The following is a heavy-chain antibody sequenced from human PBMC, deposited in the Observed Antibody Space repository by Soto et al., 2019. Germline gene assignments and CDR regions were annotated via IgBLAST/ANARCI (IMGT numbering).Heavy chain of an antibody. J-gene: IGHJ4*02. CDR3: ARESEDLTSNFDY. Sequence: EVQLVESGGGLVKPGGSLRLSCAASGFTFTRYSMNWVRQAPGKGLEWVSSISSTTNYIYYGDSMKGRFTISRDNAKNSLSLEMTRLRAEDPAVYYCARESEDLTSNFDYWGQGTLVTVSS. CDR1: GFTFTRYS. V-gene: IGHV3-21*06. CDR2: ISSTTNYI.